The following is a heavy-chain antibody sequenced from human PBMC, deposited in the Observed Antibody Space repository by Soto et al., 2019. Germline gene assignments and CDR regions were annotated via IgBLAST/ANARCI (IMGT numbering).Heavy chain of an antibody. J-gene: IGHJ4*02. V-gene: IGHV4-34*01. Sequence: SETLSLTCTVSGVSITSYFWSWIRQPPGKGLEWIGEINHSGSTNYNPSLKSRVTISVDTSKNQFSLKLSSVTAADTAVYYCARGGLSITMIVVVAFDYWGQGTLVTVSS. CDR1: GVSITSYF. D-gene: IGHD3-22*01. CDR2: INHSGST. CDR3: ARGGLSITMIVVVAFDY.